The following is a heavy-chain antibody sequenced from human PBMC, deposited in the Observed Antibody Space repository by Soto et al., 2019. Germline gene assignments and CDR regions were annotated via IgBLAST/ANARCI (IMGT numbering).Heavy chain of an antibody. V-gene: IGHV3-21*01. Sequence: GGSLRLSCAASGFTFSSYSMNWVRQAPGKGLEWVSSISSSSSYIYYADSVKGRFTISRDNAKNSLYLQMNSLRAEDTAVYYCARDGSNYYGSGSYYNVQNYFDYWGQGTLVTVSS. J-gene: IGHJ4*02. CDR3: ARDGSNYYGSGSYYNVQNYFDY. CDR1: GFTFSSYS. CDR2: ISSSSSYI. D-gene: IGHD3-10*01.